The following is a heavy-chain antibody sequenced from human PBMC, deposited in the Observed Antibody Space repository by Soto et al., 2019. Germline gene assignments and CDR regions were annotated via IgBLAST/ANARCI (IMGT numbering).Heavy chain of an antibody. Sequence: QVQLVESGGGVVQPGRSLRLSCAASGFTFSSYAMHWVRQAPGKGLEWVAVISYDGSNKYYADSVKGRFTISRDNSKNTLCLQMNRLRAEDTAVYYCARDLNDILTGYQYYFDYWGQGTLVTVSS. CDR3: ARDLNDILTGYQYYFDY. V-gene: IGHV3-30-3*01. CDR1: GFTFSSYA. CDR2: ISYDGSNK. J-gene: IGHJ4*02. D-gene: IGHD3-9*01.